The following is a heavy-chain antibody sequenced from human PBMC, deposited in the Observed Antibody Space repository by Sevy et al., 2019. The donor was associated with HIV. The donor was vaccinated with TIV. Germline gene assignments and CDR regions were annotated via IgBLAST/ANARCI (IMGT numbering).Heavy chain of an antibody. CDR3: ARESYDFWTGPVDYDYGMDV. CDR2: INHKSGAT. J-gene: IGHJ6*02. CDR1: GYTFSDSGYY. Sequence: ASVKVSCKASGYTFSDSGYYVHWVRQAPGQGLEWMGWINHKSGATYYAQKYQGRVTMTRDTSVSTANMELSRLTSDDTADYYCARESYDFWTGPVDYDYGMDVWGQGTTVTVSS. D-gene: IGHD3-3*01. V-gene: IGHV1-2*02.